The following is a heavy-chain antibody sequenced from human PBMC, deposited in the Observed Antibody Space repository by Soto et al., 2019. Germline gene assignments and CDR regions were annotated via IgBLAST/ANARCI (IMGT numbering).Heavy chain of an antibody. Sequence: SETLSLTCAVSGVSVSRGSYYWNWIRQPPGKGLEWIGYISYSGSTNYNPSLRSRVTISVDRSKNQFSLKLSSVTAADTAVYYCARDLYYYDSSGYMDVWGQGTTVTVSS. CDR3: ARDLYYYDSSGYMDV. J-gene: IGHJ6*02. CDR2: ISYSGST. D-gene: IGHD3-22*01. V-gene: IGHV4-61*01. CDR1: GVSVSRGSYY.